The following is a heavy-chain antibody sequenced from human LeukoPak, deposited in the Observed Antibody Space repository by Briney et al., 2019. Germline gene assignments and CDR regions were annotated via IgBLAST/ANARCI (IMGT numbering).Heavy chain of an antibody. CDR3: ARDRSYGSFDF. D-gene: IGHD5-18*01. CDR2: INWNGGST. CDR1: GFTFDDHG. V-gene: IGHV3-20*01. J-gene: IGHJ4*02. Sequence: GGSLRLSCAASGFTFDDHGMNRVRQAPGKGLEWVSGINWNGGSTFYADSVKGRFTISRDNAKNALYLQMNSLTAEDTALYHCARDRSYGSFDFWGQGTLVTVSS.